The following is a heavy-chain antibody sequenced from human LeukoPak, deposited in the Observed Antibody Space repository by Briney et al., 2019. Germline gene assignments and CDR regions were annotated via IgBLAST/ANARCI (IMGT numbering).Heavy chain of an antibody. Sequence: GGSLRLSCAASGFTFSNYWIHWVRQAPGKGLVWVSRISSDGSITNYADSVKGRFTISRDSAKNTLYLQMNSLRAEDTAVYYCARDRGPRTGSMVREAYDNWGQGTLVTVSS. V-gene: IGHV3-74*01. D-gene: IGHD3-10*01. CDR1: GFTFSNYW. CDR3: ARDRGPRTGSMVREAYDN. CDR2: ISSDGSIT. J-gene: IGHJ4*02.